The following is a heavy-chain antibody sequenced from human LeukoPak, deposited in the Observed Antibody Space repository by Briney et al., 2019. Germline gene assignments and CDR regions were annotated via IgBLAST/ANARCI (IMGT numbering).Heavy chain of an antibody. D-gene: IGHD5-12*01. J-gene: IGHJ4*02. CDR1: GGSISSYY. CDR3: AREITLTGYKYGLGFNY. V-gene: IGHV4-59*01. Sequence: SETLSLTCTVSGGSISSYYWSWIRQSPGMGLEWIGSIYYNGATDYNPSLKSRVTISADTSNNQFSLRLRSVTAADTAVYYCAREITLTGYKYGLGFNYWGQGTLVTVSS. CDR2: IYYNGAT.